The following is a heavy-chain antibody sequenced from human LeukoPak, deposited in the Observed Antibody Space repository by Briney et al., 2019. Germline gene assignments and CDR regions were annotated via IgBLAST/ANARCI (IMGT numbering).Heavy chain of an antibody. CDR2: IYYSGST. J-gene: IGHJ4*02. V-gene: IGHV4-59*01. CDR1: GGSISSYY. Sequence: SETLSLTCTVSGGSISSYYWSWIRQPPGKGLEWIGYIYYSGSTNYNPSLKSRVTISVNTSKNQFSLKLSSVTAADTAVYYCARELGYYFDYWGQGTLVTVSS. D-gene: IGHD7-27*01. CDR3: ARELGYYFDY.